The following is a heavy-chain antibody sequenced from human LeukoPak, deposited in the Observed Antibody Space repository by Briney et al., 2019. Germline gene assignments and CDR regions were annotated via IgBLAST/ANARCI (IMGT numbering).Heavy chain of an antibody. CDR1: GGTFSSYT. CDR2: IIPILGIA. Sequence: SVKVSRKASGGTFSSYTISWVRQAPGQGLEWMGRIIPILGIANYAQKFQGRVTITADKSTSTAYMELSSLRSEDTAVYYCASRLRTYYYYYYMDVWGKGTTVTVSS. CDR3: ASRLRTYYYYYYMDV. J-gene: IGHJ6*03. V-gene: IGHV1-69*02. D-gene: IGHD5/OR15-5a*01.